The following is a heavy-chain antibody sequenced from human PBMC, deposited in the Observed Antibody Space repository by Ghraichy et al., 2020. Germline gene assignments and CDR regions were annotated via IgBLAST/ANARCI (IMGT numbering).Heavy chain of an antibody. J-gene: IGHJ4*02. D-gene: IGHD6-13*01. CDR2: IIPILGIA. CDR3: ARVPSIAAAGTEVDY. Sequence: SVKVSCKASGGTFSSYTISWVRQAPGQGLEWMGRIIPILGIANYAQKFQGRVTITADKSTSTAYMELSSLRSEDTAVYYCARVPSIAAAGTEVDYWGQGTLVTVSS. CDR1: GGTFSSYT. V-gene: IGHV1-69*02.